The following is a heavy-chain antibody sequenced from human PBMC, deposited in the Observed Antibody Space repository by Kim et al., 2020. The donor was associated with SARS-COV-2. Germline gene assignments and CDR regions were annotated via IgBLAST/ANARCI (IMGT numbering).Heavy chain of an antibody. CDR3: AGDLLYGRRFDD. Sequence: NYSQKFQGRVTMTRDTSASTAYMELSSLGSEDTAVYDCAGDLLYGRRFDDWGQGTLVTVSS. V-gene: IGHV1-3*01. D-gene: IGHD4-17*01. J-gene: IGHJ4*02.